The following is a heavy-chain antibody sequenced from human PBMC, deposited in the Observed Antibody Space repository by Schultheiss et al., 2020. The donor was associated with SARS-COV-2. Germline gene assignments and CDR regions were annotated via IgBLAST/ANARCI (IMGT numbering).Heavy chain of an antibody. Sequence: SETLSLTCAVSGYSISSGYYWGWIRQPPGKGLEWIGYIYYSGSTNYNPSLKSRVTISVDTSKNQFSLKLSSVTAGDTAVYYCASIGIIAARPDYYYGMDVWGQGTTVTVSS. CDR1: GYSISSGYY. CDR2: IYYSGST. CDR3: ASIGIIAARPDYYYGMDV. D-gene: IGHD6-6*01. J-gene: IGHJ6*02. V-gene: IGHV4-38-2*01.